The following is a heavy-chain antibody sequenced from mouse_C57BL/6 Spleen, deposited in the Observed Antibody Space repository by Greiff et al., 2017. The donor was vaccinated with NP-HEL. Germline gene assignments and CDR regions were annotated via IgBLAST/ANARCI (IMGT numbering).Heavy chain of an antibody. CDR1: GYTFTDYN. V-gene: IGHV1-18*01. Sequence: EVQLQQSGPELVKPGASVKIPCKASGYTFTDYNMDWVKQSHGKSLEWIGDINPNNGGTIYNQKFKGKATLTVDKSSSTAYMELRSLTSEDTAGYYCARSGGLFAYWGQGTLVTVSA. CDR2: INPNNGGT. J-gene: IGHJ3*01. D-gene: IGHD3-1*01. CDR3: ARSGGLFAY.